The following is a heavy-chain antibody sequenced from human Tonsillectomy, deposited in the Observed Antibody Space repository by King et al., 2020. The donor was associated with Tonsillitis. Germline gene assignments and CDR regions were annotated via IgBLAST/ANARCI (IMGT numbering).Heavy chain of an antibody. D-gene: IGHD3-22*01. CDR1: GYXFXSYW. Sequence: VQLVESGAEVKKPGESLXXSCXGSGYXFXSYWXGXXXQMPGKGLEWMGIIYPGDSDTRYSPSFQGQVTISADKSISTAYLQWSSLKASDTAMYYCARLYYDSSGIYPPDYWGQGTLVTVSS. J-gene: IGHJ4*02. V-gene: IGHV5-51*01. CDR2: IYPGDSDT. CDR3: ARLYYDSSGIYPPDY.